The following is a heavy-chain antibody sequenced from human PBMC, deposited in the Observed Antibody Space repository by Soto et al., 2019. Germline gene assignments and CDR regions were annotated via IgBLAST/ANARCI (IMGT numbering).Heavy chain of an antibody. CDR2: IYYLGST. Sequence: SETLSLTCSVSGGSMSEYFWSWIRQAPGKGLEWIGYIYYLGSTDYNPSLKSRVTISVDTSKRQFSLRLTSVTAADTAVYYCARDGYDGSGSPYPAYWGPGTQVTVSS. CDR3: ARDGYDGSGSPYPAY. D-gene: IGHD3-10*01. V-gene: IGHV4-59*01. CDR1: GGSMSEYF. J-gene: IGHJ4*02.